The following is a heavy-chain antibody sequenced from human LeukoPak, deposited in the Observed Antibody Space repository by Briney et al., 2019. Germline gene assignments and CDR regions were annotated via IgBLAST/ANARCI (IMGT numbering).Heavy chain of an antibody. CDR1: GFTFSSYA. D-gene: IGHD3-10*01. V-gene: IGHV3-30*04. CDR2: ISYDGSNK. Sequence: GGSLRLSCEASGFTFSSYAMHWVRQAPGKGLEWVAVISYDGSNKYYADSVKGRFTISRDNAKNSLYLQMNSLRAEDTAVYYCARDNYGSGRKFDYWGQGTLVTVSS. CDR3: ARDNYGSGRKFDY. J-gene: IGHJ4*02.